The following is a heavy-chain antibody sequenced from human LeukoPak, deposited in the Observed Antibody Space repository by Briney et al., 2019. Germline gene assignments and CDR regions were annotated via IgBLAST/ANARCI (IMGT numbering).Heavy chain of an antibody. CDR2: ISYDGSNK. CDR1: GFTFSSYG. CDR3: AKVYYYDSSGYYWSVDY. J-gene: IGHJ4*02. V-gene: IGHV3-30*18. Sequence: GGSLRLSCAASGFTFSSYGMHWVRQAPGKGLEWVAVISYDGSNKYYADSVKGRFTISRDNSKNTLYLQMNSLRAEDTAVYYCAKVYYYDSSGYYWSVDYWGQGTLVTVSS. D-gene: IGHD3-22*01.